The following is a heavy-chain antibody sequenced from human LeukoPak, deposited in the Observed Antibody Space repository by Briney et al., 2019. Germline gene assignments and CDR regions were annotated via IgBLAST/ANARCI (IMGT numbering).Heavy chain of an antibody. D-gene: IGHD3-10*01. Sequence: SETLSLTCTVSGGSISSYYWSWIRQPPGKGLEWIGYIHYSGSTNYNPSLKSRVTISVDTSKNQFSLKLSSVTAADTAVYYCARHMAPNYYGSGSYYRPPYYFDYWGQGTLVTVSS. V-gene: IGHV4-59*08. CDR2: IHYSGST. CDR3: ARHMAPNYYGSGSYYRPPYYFDY. J-gene: IGHJ4*02. CDR1: GGSISSYY.